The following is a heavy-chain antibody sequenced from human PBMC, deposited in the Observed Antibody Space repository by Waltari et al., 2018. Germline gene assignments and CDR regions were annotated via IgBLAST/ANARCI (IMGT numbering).Heavy chain of an antibody. V-gene: IGHV4-34*01. J-gene: IGHJ4*02. Sequence: QVQLQQWGAGLLKPSATLSLTCAVSGGSFSVSYCSCVAKPAGTGVEWVGEINHSGSTNYNPSLKSRVTISVDTSKNQFSLKLSSVTAADTAVYYCARGRARLGYCSSTSCQRGAYFDYWGQGTLVTVSS. D-gene: IGHD2-2*01. CDR2: INHSGST. CDR1: GGSFSVSY. CDR3: ARGRARLGYCSSTSCQRGAYFDY.